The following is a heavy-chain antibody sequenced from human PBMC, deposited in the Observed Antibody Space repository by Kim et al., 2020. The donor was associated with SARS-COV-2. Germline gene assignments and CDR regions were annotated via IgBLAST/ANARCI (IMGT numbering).Heavy chain of an antibody. CDR2: ISANGDRT. J-gene: IGHJ4*02. Sequence: GGSLRLSCAASGFTFSLFAINWVRQAPGRGLEYVSAISANGDRTYYGNSVKGRFTISRDNSKNTLYLQMGSLRAEDMAVYYCARGADWGQGTLVTVSS. CDR3: ARGAD. D-gene: IGHD3-16*01. CDR1: GFTFSLFA. V-gene: IGHV3-64*01.